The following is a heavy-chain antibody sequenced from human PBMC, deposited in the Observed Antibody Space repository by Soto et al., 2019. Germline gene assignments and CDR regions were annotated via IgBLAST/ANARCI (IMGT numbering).Heavy chain of an antibody. V-gene: IGHV3-66*01. D-gene: IGHD5-18*01. CDR1: GFTVSSNY. J-gene: IGHJ4*02. Sequence: EVQLVESGGGLVQPGGSLRLSCAASGFTVSSNYMSWVRQAPGKGLEWVSVIYSGGSTYYADSVKGRFTISRDNSKNTLYLQMNSLRAEDTAVYYCARGGYSYGNEVIRDYWGQGTLVTVSS. CDR3: ARGGYSYGNEVIRDY. CDR2: IYSGGST.